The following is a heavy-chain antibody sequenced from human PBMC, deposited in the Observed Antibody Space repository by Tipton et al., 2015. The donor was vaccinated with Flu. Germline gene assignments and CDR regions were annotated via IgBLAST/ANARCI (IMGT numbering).Heavy chain of an antibody. CDR1: GFSISSYY. J-gene: IGHJ3*02. CDR3: ASSKSGWTDAFGI. Sequence: TLSLTCTVSGFSISSYYWSWIRQPAGQGLEWIGRIFTSGKTNYNPSLKSRVTMSVDTSKNQFSLKLKSVIAADTAVYYCASSKSGWTDAFGIWGQGTVVTVSS. CDR2: IFTSGKT. V-gene: IGHV4-4*07. D-gene: IGHD6-19*01.